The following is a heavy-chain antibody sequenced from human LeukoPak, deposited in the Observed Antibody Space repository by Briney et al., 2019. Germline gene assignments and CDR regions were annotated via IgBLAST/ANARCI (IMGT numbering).Heavy chain of an antibody. J-gene: IGHJ4*02. Sequence: PGGSLRLSCAASGFTFSSYSMNWVRQAPGKGLEWVSYISSSSSTIYYADSVKGRFTISRDNAKNSLYLQMNSLRAEDTAVYYCARVAGYSYGTYYFDYWGQGTLVTVSS. CDR2: ISSSSSTI. V-gene: IGHV3-48*01. D-gene: IGHD5-18*01. CDR3: ARVAGYSYGTYYFDY. CDR1: GFTFSSYS.